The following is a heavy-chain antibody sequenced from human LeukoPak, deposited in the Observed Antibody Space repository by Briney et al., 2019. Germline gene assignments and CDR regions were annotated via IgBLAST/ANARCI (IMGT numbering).Heavy chain of an antibody. J-gene: IGHJ4*02. Sequence: GSLKISCKGSGYSFTSYWIGWVRQMPGKGLEWMGIIYPGDSDTRYRPSFQGQVTMSADKSISTAYLQWSSLKASDTAMYYCARRYSSSSSCYGYFDYWGQGTLVTVSS. CDR2: IYPGDSDT. CDR3: ARRYSSSSSCYGYFDY. V-gene: IGHV5-51*01. D-gene: IGHD2-2*01. CDR1: GYSFTSYW.